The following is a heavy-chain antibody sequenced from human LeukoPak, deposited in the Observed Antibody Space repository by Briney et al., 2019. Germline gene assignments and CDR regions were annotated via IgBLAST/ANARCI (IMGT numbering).Heavy chain of an antibody. CDR3: ARDASSGWYFGAPDYYYMDV. J-gene: IGHJ6*03. V-gene: IGHV1-18*01. CDR1: GYTFTSYG. Sequence: ASVKVSCKASGYTFTSYGISWVRQAPGQGLEWMGWISAYNGNTNYAQKLQGRVTMTTGTSTRPAYMELRSLRSGDTAVYYCARDASSGWYFGAPDYYYMDVWGKGTTVTVSS. D-gene: IGHD6-19*01. CDR2: ISAYNGNT.